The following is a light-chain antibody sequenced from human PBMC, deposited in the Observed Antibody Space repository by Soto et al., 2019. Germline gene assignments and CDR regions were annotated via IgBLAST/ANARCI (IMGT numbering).Light chain of an antibody. J-gene: IGKJ1*01. V-gene: IGKV1-5*03. Sequence: DIQMTQSPSTLSASVGDRVTITCRASQTIDSWLAWYQQRPGKPPNLLIYKASTLASGVPSRFSGSGSGTEFTLTINSLQPDDFATYNCQQYHIYSGTFGQGTKV. CDR2: KAS. CDR3: QQYHIYSGT. CDR1: QTIDSW.